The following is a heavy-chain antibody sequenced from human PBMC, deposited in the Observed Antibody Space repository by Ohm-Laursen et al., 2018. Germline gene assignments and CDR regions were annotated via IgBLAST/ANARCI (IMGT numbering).Heavy chain of an antibody. Sequence: SLRLSCTASGFTFSSYAMSWVRQAPGKGLEWVSGISGSGGSTYYADSVKGRFTISRDNSKNTLYLQMNSLRAEDTAVYFCAKGDTTVTTPHYFDYWGQGTMVTVSS. CDR1: GFTFSSYA. CDR2: ISGSGGST. J-gene: IGHJ4*02. CDR3: AKGDTTVTTPHYFDY. V-gene: IGHV3-23*01. D-gene: IGHD4-17*01.